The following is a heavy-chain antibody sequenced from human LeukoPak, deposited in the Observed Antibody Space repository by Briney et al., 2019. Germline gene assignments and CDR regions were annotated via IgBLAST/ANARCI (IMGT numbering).Heavy chain of an antibody. CDR3: AKDIGYSDWALDY. J-gene: IGHJ4*02. D-gene: IGHD6-13*01. V-gene: IGHV3-23*01. CDR2: IGGGGTYT. CDR1: GFTFSSYA. Sequence: PGGSLRLSCAASGFTFSSYAMSWVRQAPGKGLEWVSSIGGGGTYTYYADSVKGRFTISRNNFKNTLYLQMNSLRAEDTVVYFCAKDIGYSDWALDYWGRGTLVTVSS.